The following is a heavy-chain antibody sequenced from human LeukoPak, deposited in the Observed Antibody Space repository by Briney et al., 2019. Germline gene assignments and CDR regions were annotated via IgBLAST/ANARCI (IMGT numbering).Heavy chain of an antibody. V-gene: IGHV3-21*01. CDR1: GFTFSRYS. D-gene: IGHD3-22*01. CDR3: AKESPYASSGCYEVDAFDI. Sequence: PGGSLRLSCAASGFTFSRYSMNWVRQAPGKGREWVASISSSSSYLFYADSVKGRFTISRDNAKTSLYLQMNSLRAEDTAVYYCAKESPYASSGCYEVDAFDIWGQGTMVTVSS. CDR2: ISSSSSYL. J-gene: IGHJ3*02.